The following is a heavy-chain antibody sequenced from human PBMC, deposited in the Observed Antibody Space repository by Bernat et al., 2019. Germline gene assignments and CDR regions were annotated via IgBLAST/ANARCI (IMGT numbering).Heavy chain of an antibody. D-gene: IGHD5-24*01. V-gene: IGHV3-33*01. J-gene: IGHJ4*02. Sequence: QVQLVESGGGVVQPGRSLRLSCAASGFTFSSYGMHWVRQAPGKGLEWVAVIWYDGSNKYYADSVKGRFTISRDNSKNTLYLQMNSLRAEDTAVYYCARRDGYMGFDYWGQGTLVTVSS. CDR1: GFTFSSYG. CDR3: ARRDGYMGFDY. CDR2: IWYDGSNK.